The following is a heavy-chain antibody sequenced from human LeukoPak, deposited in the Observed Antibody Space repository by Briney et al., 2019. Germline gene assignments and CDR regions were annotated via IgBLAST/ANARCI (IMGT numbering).Heavy chain of an antibody. CDR3: ARDLYYYGSGSCFDY. Sequence: SETLSLTCTVSGGSISSSSYYWGWIRQPPGKGLEWIGCIYYSGSTYYNPSLKSRVTISVATSKNQFSLKLSSVTAADTAVYYCARDLYYYGSGSCFDYWGQGTLVTVSS. J-gene: IGHJ4*02. V-gene: IGHV4-39*07. CDR1: GGSISSSSYY. CDR2: IYYSGST. D-gene: IGHD3-10*01.